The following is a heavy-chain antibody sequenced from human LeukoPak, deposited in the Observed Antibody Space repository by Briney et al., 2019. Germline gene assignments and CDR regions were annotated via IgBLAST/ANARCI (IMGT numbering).Heavy chain of an antibody. CDR2: IKSKTDGGTT. V-gene: IGHV3-15*01. CDR1: GFTVSSNY. D-gene: IGHD2-2*01. J-gene: IGHJ1*01. CDR3: TTARGYCSSTSCYEWDAEYFQH. Sequence: PGGSLRLSCAASGFTVSSNYMSWVRQAPGKGLEWVGRIKSKTDGGTTDYAAPVKGRFTISRDDSKNTLYLQMNSLKTEDTAVYYCTTARGYCSSTSCYEWDAEYFQHWGQGTLVTVSS.